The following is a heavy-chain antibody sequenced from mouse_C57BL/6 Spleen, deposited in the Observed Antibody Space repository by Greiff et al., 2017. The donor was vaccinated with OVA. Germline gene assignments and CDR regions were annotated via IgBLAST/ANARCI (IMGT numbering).Heavy chain of an antibody. CDR2: INPSTGGT. D-gene: IGHD2-3*01. V-gene: IGHV1-42*01. CDR3: ARGLLPWFAY. Sequence: VQLQQSGPELVKPGASVKISCKASGYSFTGYYMNWVKQSPEKSLEWIGEINPSTGGTTYNQKFKAKATLTVDKSSSTAYMQLKSLTSEDSAVYYCARGLLPWFAYWGQGTLVTVSA. CDR1: GYSFTGYY. J-gene: IGHJ3*01.